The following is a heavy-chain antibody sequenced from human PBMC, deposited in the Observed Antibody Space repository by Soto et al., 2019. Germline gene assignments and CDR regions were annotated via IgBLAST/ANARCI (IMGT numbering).Heavy chain of an antibody. CDR3: ARDLAGTMRGPFDY. J-gene: IGHJ4*02. CDR2: ISGNNGNT. V-gene: IGHV1-18*01. Sequence: ASVKGSCKASGYTFTIYGISWVRQAQGQGLEWMGRISGNNGNTNYAQKVQGRVTMTRDTSTSTVYMELSSLRSEDTAVYYCARDLAGTMRGPFDYWGQGTLVTVSS. D-gene: IGHD1-7*01. CDR1: GYTFTIYG.